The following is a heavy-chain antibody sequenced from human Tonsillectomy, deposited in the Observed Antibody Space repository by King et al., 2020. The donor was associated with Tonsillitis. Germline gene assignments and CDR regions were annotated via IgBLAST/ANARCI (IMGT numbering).Heavy chain of an antibody. D-gene: IGHD6-25*01. CDR3: AHIPGAPSSGNAFDI. CDR1: GFSLSTSGVG. CDR2: IYWDDDK. V-gene: IGHV2-5*02. J-gene: IGHJ3*02. Sequence: ITLKESGPTLVKPPQTLTLTCTFSGFSLSTSGVGVGWIRQPPGKALEWLALIYWDDDKRYSPSLKSRLTITKDTSKNQVVLTMTNMDPVDTATYYCAHIPGAPSSGNAFDIWGQGTMVTVSS.